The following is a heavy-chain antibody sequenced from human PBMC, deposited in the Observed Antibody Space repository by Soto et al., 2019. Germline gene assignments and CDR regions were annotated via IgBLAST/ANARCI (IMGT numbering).Heavy chain of an antibody. CDR1: GLTISNAW. CDR2: IKTNTEGGTT. J-gene: IGHJ6*02. CDR3: TTGSVEGV. D-gene: IGHD2-15*01. V-gene: IGHV3-15*07. Sequence: EVQLVESGGGFIYPGGSLRLSCAASGLTISNAWMNWVRQAPGKGLEWVGRIKTNTEGGTTDYAATVKVRFTVSREDAKNTLYLQMKSLKTAGTTAYYFTTGSVEGVWGQGTTVTVSS.